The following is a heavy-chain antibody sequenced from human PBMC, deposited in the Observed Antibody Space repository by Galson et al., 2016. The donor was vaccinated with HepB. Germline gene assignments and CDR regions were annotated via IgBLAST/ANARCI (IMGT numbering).Heavy chain of an antibody. V-gene: IGHV1-69*04. CDR1: GGTFSSYA. D-gene: IGHD5-18*01. CDR3: ASPPPTDSYDDFYYYGMDV. CDR2: IIPILGIA. Sequence: SVKVSCKASGGTFSSYAVTWVRQAPGQGLEWMGRIIPILGIAKYAQKFQGRLTITADKSTSTAYMALSSLRSEDTAVYFCASPPPTDSYDDFYYYGMDVWGQGTTVTVSS. J-gene: IGHJ6*02.